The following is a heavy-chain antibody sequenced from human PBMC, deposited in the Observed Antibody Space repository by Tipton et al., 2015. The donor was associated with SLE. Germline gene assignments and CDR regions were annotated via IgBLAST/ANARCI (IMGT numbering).Heavy chain of an antibody. J-gene: IGHJ5*02. CDR2: IYPGDSDT. CDR1: GYIFSSYW. CDR3: ARHPDIILEGGFDP. Sequence: QLVQSGAEVKKPGESLKISCKGSGYIFSSYWIAWVRQMPGKGLEWMGIIYPGDSDTRYSPSFQGQVTMSVDKSINTAYLHWSSLKASDTAIYYCARHPDIILEGGFDPWGQGTLVTVSS. D-gene: IGHD3-3*01. V-gene: IGHV5-51*01.